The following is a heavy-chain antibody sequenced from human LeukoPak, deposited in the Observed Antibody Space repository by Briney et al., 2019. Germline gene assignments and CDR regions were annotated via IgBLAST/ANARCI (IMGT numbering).Heavy chain of an antibody. J-gene: IGHJ4*02. CDR2: IYSGGST. D-gene: IGHD3-22*01. Sequence: GGSLRLSCAATGLSVSSNFMSWVRQAPGKGLEWVSVIYSGGSTYYADSVKGRFTISRDNSKNTLYLQMNSLRAEDTAVYYCARDTYYYDSSGYYTLPPRKWGQGTLVTVSS. V-gene: IGHV3-53*01. CDR1: GLSVSSNF. CDR3: ARDTYYYDSSGYYTLPPRK.